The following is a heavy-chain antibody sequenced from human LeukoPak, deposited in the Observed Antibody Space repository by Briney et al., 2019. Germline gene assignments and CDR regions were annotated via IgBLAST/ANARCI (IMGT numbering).Heavy chain of an antibody. D-gene: IGHD2-15*01. CDR3: ARDGLCSSGSCYSFKADY. CDR1: GYTFTSYG. CDR2: ISAYNGNT. Sequence: GASVKVSCKASGYTFTSYGISWVRQAPGQGLEWMGWISAYNGNTNYAQKLQGRVTMTTDTSTSTAYMELRSLRSDDTAVYYCARDGLCSSGSCYSFKADYWGQGTVVSVSS. J-gene: IGHJ4*02. V-gene: IGHV1-18*01.